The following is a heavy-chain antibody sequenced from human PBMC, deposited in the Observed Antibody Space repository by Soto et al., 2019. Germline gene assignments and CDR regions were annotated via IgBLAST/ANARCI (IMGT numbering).Heavy chain of an antibody. CDR2: IYYSGNT. J-gene: IGHJ3*02. CDR1: GDSISNYY. Sequence: QVQLQESGPGLVKPSETLSLTCTVSGDSISNYYWSWIRQPPGKGLEWICDIYYSGNTNSNPSLKSRVTMSVDTSKGQFSLTLCSVTAADTAVYYCASVNDYEECDAFGIWGQGTMVTVSS. CDR3: ASVNDYEECDAFGI. V-gene: IGHV4-59*01. D-gene: IGHD3-16*01.